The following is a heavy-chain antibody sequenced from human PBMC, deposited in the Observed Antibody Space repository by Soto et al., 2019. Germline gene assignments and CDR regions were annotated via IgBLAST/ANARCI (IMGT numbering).Heavy chain of an antibody. CDR2: IIPIFSTA. CDR3: ARDSSSTIFGVANPVPLSD. CDR1: GGTFSSYA. V-gene: IGHV1-69*06. Sequence: QVQLVQSGAEVKKPGSSVKVSCKASGGTFSSYAISWVRQAPGQGLEWMGGIIPIFSTANYAQKSQGRVTITADKSTSTAYMELSSLRSEDTAVYYCARDSSSTIFGVANPVPLSDWGQGSLVTVSS. J-gene: IGHJ4*02. D-gene: IGHD3-3*01.